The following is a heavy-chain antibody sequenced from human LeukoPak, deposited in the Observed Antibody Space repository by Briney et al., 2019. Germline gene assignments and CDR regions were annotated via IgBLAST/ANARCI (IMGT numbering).Heavy chain of an antibody. J-gene: IGHJ4*02. Sequence: ASVKVSCKASGGTFSSYAISWVRQAPGQGLEWTGRIIPILGIANYAQKFQGRVTITADKSTSTAYMELSSLRSKDTAVYYCASPQGSEYYFDYWGQGTLVTVSS. CDR1: GGTFSSYA. V-gene: IGHV1-69*04. CDR3: ASPQGSEYYFDY. CDR2: IIPILGIA.